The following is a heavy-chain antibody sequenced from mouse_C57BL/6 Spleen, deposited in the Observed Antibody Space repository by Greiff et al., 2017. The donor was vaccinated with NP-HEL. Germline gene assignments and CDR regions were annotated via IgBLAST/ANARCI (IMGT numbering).Heavy chain of an antibody. Sequence: VQLKQSGAELVRPGASVKLSCTASGFNIKDDYMHWVKQRPEQGLEWIGWIDPENGDTEYASKFQGKATITADTSSNTAYLQLSSLTSEDTAVYYCVYGSSFMDYWGQGTSVTVSS. J-gene: IGHJ4*01. CDR2: IDPENGDT. V-gene: IGHV14-4*01. CDR3: VYGSSFMDY. CDR1: GFNIKDDY. D-gene: IGHD1-1*01.